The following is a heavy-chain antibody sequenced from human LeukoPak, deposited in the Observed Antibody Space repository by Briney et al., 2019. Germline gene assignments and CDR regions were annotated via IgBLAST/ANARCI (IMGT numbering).Heavy chain of an antibody. D-gene: IGHD2-2*01. CDR1: GFTFDDYA. CDR3: ATYCTSATCFDF. CDR2: ITWNSGSI. J-gene: IGHJ4*02. Sequence: GGSLRLSCEASGFTFDDYAMHWVRQVPGKGLEWVSGITWNSGSIDYADSVKGRFTISRDNAKNSLYLQMNSLGAEDTAVYYCATYCTSATCFDFWGQGTLVTVSS. V-gene: IGHV3-9*01.